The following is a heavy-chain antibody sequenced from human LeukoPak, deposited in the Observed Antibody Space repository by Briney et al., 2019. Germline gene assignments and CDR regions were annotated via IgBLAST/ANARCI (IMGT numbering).Heavy chain of an antibody. CDR3: ARGDLGPRGYSYGYGY. D-gene: IGHD5-18*01. Sequence: SETLSLTCAVYGGTFSGYYWSWIRQPPGKRLEWVGESNDSGGTNYNPSLKSRVTISADKSKNQVSLKLTSVTAADTAVYYCARGDLGPRGYSYGYGYWGQGTLVTVSS. J-gene: IGHJ4*02. CDR2: SNDSGGT. V-gene: IGHV4-34*01. CDR1: GGTFSGYY.